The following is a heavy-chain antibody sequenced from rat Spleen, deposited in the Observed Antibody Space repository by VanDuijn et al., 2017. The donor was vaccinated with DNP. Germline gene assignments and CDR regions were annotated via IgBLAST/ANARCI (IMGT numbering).Heavy chain of an antibody. CDR2: INSAGST. J-gene: IGHJ2*01. CDR3: ARQLPGYTHFDY. CDR1: GYSITSSYR. D-gene: IGHD1-4*01. Sequence: EVQLQESGPGLVKPSQSLSLTCSVTGYSITSSYRWNWIRKFPGNKLEWMGYINSAGSTNYNPSLKSRISITRDTSKNQFFLQVNSVTTEDTATYYCARQLPGYTHFDYWGQGVMVTVSS. V-gene: IGHV3-3*01.